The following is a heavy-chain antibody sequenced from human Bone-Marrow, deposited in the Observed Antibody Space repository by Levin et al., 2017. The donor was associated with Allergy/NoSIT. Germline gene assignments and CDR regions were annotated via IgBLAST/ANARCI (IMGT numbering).Heavy chain of an antibody. CDR2: ISSSSSYI. CDR3: ARLFGSSTTWYYYYGMDG. J-gene: IGHJ6*02. Sequence: GGSLRLSCAASGFTFSSYSMNWVRQAPGKGLEWVSSISSSSSYIYYADSVKGRFTISRDNAKNSLYLQMNSLRAEDTAVYYCARLFGSSTTWYYYYGMDGWGQGTTVTVSS. V-gene: IGHV3-21*01. D-gene: IGHD1-26*01. CDR1: GFTFSSYS.